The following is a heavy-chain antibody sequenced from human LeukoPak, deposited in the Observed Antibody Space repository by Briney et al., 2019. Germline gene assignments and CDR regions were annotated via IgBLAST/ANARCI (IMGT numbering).Heavy chain of an antibody. CDR1: GGTFSSYA. CDR2: IIPIFGTA. Sequence: GASVKVSXKASGGTFSSYAISWVRQAPGQGLEWMGRIIPIFGTANYAQKFQGRVTITTDESTSTAYIELSSLRSEDTAVYYCARKSSAWDAFDIWGQGTMVTVSS. D-gene: IGHD3-22*01. V-gene: IGHV1-69*05. J-gene: IGHJ3*02. CDR3: ARKSSAWDAFDI.